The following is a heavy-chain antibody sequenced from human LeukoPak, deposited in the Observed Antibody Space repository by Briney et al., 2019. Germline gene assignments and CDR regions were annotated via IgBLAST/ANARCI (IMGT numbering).Heavy chain of an antibody. CDR2: ISDGGGST. D-gene: IGHD5-24*01. CDR1: GFTFNSYA. CDR3: AKDLDGYGGLRGDAFDI. Sequence: AGGSLRLSCAASGFTFNSYALSWVRQAPGKGLEWVSAISDGGGSTYYADSVKGRFTISRDNSKNTVYLQMNSLRVEDTAVYYCAKDLDGYGGLRGDAFDIWGQGTMVIVFS. J-gene: IGHJ3*02. V-gene: IGHV3-23*01.